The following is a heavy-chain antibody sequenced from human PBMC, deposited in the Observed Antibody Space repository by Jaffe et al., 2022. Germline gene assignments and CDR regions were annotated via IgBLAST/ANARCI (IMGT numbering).Heavy chain of an antibody. CDR1: GGSISSGSYY. CDR2: IYTSGST. J-gene: IGHJ5*02. D-gene: IGHD3-9*01. CDR3: ARGYFDWLLSQYNWFDP. V-gene: IGHV4-61*02. Sequence: QVQLQESGPGLVKPSQTLSLTCTVSGGSISSGSYYWSWIRQPAGKGLEWIGRIYTSGSTNYNPSLKSRVTISVDTSKNQFSLKLSSVTAADTAVYYCARGYFDWLLSQYNWFDPWGQGTLVTVSS.